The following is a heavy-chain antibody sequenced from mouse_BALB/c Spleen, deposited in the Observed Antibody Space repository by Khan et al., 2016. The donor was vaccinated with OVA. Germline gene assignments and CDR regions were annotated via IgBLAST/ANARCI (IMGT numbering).Heavy chain of an antibody. D-gene: IGHD1-2*01. Sequence: VELVESGPGLVAPSQNLSITCTVSGFSLTSYGVHWVRQPPGKGLDWLGVIWAGGSTNYNSALMSRLSISKDNSKSHVFLEMSSLQTDDTAMYYCAREPPMYYYGYRTMDNWGQGTSVTVSS. V-gene: IGHV2-9*02. CDR3: AREPPMYYYGYRTMDN. J-gene: IGHJ4*01. CDR2: IWAGGST. CDR1: GFSLTSYG.